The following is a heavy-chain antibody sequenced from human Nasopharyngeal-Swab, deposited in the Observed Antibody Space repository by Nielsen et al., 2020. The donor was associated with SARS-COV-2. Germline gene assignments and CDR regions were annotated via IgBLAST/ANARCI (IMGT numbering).Heavy chain of an antibody. D-gene: IGHD6-13*01. J-gene: IGHJ6*02. CDR2: ISYDGSKK. Sequence: LSLTCAASGFTCSSYAMHWVRQAPGKGLEWVAVISYDGSKKYYADSVKGRFTISRDNSKNTLYLQMNSLRAEDTAVYYCARDQGSSWYTYYYYYGMDVWGQGTTATVSS. CDR1: GFTCSSYA. V-gene: IGHV3-30-3*01. CDR3: ARDQGSSWYTYYYYYGMDV.